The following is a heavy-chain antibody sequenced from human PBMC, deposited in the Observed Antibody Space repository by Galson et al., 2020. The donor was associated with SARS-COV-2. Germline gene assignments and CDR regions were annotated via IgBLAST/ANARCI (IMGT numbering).Heavy chain of an antibody. CDR1: GFSLTTSGMG. V-gene: IGHV2-70*01. J-gene: IGHJ4*02. CDR2: IDWYNDK. D-gene: IGHD5-12*01. CDR3: ARMADGYGGYDYGSSPFDY. Sequence: SGPTLVKPTQTLTLTCTFSGFSLTTSGMGVTWIRQPPGKALEWLALIDWYNDKYYSTSLKTRLTISGDTSKNQVFLTMTNMDPEDTATYYCARMADGYGGYDYGSSPFDYWGQGTLVTVSS.